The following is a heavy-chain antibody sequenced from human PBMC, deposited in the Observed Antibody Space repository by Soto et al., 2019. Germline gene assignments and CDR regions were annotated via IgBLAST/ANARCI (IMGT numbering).Heavy chain of an antibody. CDR1: GGSISSGGYY. Sequence: QVQLQESGPGRVKPSQTLSLTCTVSGGSISSGGYYWSWIRQHPGKGLEWIGDIYNSGNTRYNPSLKSRTVISLDTSKNDFSLNVSSVTAADTAVYYCVRDSLQRKGPYGMDVWGQGTTVTVSS. V-gene: IGHV4-31*03. J-gene: IGHJ6*02. CDR2: IYNSGNT. CDR3: VRDSLQRKGPYGMDV.